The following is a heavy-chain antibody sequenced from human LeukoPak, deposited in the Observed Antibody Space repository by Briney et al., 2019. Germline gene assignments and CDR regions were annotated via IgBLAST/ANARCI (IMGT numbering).Heavy chain of an antibody. V-gene: IGHV3-23*01. CDR3: ASRGDSGSYFDY. D-gene: IGHD1-26*01. Sequence: GGSLRLSCAASGFTFSSYAMSWVRQAPGRGLEWVSGISGSSGSTYYADSVKGRFTISRDNSKNTLYLQMNSLRAEDTAVYYCASRGDSGSYFDYWGQGTLVTVSS. CDR1: GFTFSSYA. J-gene: IGHJ4*02. CDR2: ISGSSGST.